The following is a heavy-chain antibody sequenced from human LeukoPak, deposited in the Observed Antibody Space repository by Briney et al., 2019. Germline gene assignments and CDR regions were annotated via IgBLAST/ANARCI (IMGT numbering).Heavy chain of an antibody. Sequence: GGSLRLSCAASGFTFDDYAVHWVRQAPGKGLEWVSLISGDGGSTYYADSVKGRFTISRDNSKNSLYLQMNSLRTEDTALYYCAEGPFYGSGPIDYWGQGTLVTVSS. J-gene: IGHJ4*02. V-gene: IGHV3-43*02. D-gene: IGHD3-10*01. CDR1: GFTFDDYA. CDR3: AEGPFYGSGPIDY. CDR2: ISGDGGST.